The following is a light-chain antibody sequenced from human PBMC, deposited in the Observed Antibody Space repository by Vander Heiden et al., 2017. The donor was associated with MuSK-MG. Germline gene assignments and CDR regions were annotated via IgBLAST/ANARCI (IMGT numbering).Light chain of an antibody. V-gene: IGLV2-8*01. J-gene: IGLJ1*01. CDR3: SSYAGSNNYV. Sequence: ALPQPSPASGSPGQSAITSCTGTSSDVGGSHYVPWYQQHSGKVSKLMIYEVSRRPSGVPDRFSGSKSGNTASLTVSGRQAEEEADYYCSSYAGSNNYVFGTGTKVTVL. CDR1: SSDVGGSHY. CDR2: EVS.